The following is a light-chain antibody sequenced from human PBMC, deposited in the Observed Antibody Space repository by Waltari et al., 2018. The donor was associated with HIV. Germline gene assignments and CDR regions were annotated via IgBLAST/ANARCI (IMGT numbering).Light chain of an antibody. J-gene: IGLJ1*01. V-gene: IGLV1-47*01. CDR2: RNN. CDR3: AVWGDSLNSYV. Sequence: QSVLTQPPSASGTPGQRVTISCSGSSSNIGSNYVYWYQQLPGTAPKLLIDRNNQRLSGVPDRFSGSKSGSSASPAISGLRSEDEADYYCAVWGDSLNSYVFGTGTEVTVL. CDR1: SSNIGSNY.